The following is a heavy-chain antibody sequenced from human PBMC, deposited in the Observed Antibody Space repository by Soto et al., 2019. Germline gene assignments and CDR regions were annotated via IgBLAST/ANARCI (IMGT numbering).Heavy chain of an antibody. CDR1: GGSFSSGDYY. V-gene: IGHV4-30-4*01. J-gene: IGHJ6*02. CDR3: ARTSLGYGSGSSNMDV. CDR2: IYYSGST. D-gene: IGHD3-10*01. Sequence: SETLSLTCTVSGGSFSSGDYYWNWIRQPPGKGLEWIGYIYYSGSTYYNPSLKSRVTISVDTSKNQFSLKLSSVTAADTAVYYCARTSLGYGSGSSNMDVWGQGTTVTVSS.